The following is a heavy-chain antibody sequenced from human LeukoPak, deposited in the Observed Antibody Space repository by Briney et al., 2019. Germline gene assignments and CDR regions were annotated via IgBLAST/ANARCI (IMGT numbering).Heavy chain of an antibody. V-gene: IGHV4-30-2*01. CDR1: GGSITNDGYY. CDR2: ISHSGST. Sequence: SETLSLTCTVSGGSITNDGYYWSWIRQPPGEGLECIGYISHSGSTHYNPSLKSRVTISIDTSNNQFSLKMSSVTAADTAVYHCARAFESFIGSDYYRGHDYWGQGTLITVSS. CDR3: ARAFESFIGSDYYRGHDY. J-gene: IGHJ4*02. D-gene: IGHD4-17*01.